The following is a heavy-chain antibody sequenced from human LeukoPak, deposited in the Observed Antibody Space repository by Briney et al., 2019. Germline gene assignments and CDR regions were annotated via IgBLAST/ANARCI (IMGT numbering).Heavy chain of an antibody. D-gene: IGHD1-1*01. CDR2: IKSRSDGGTT. CDR1: GFTFSNAW. Sequence: PGGSLRLSCAASGFTFSNAWMTWVRQAPGKGLEWVGRIKSRSDGGTTDYAAPLKGRFTISRDDSKNTLYLQMNSLKTEDTAVYYCTLFGTIGSNDAFDMWGQGTMVTVSS. J-gene: IGHJ3*02. CDR3: TLFGTIGSNDAFDM. V-gene: IGHV3-15*01.